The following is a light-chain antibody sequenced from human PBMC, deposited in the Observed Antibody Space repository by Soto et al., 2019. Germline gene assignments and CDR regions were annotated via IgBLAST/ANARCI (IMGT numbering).Light chain of an antibody. V-gene: IGKV3-11*01. CDR1: QSVSSY. Sequence: EIVLTQSPATLSLSPGERATLSCRASQSVSSYLAWYQQKPGQAPRLLIYDASNRATGIPARFSGSGSGTDFALTITSLEPEAFAVYYCQQRSNCPPNITFGGGTKVEIK. J-gene: IGKJ4*01. CDR3: QQRSNCPPNIT. CDR2: DAS.